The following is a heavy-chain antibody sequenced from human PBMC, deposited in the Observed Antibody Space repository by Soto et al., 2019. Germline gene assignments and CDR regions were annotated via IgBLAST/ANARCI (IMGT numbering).Heavy chain of an antibody. CDR2: ISAYNGNT. V-gene: IGHV1-18*01. CDR3: ARAQVTGLNDYYYCYGMDV. J-gene: IGHJ6*02. Sequence: QVQLVQSGAEVKKPGASVKVSCKASGYTFTSYGISWVRQAPGQGLEWMGWISAYNGNTNYAQKLQGRVTMTTDTSTSTAYMELRSLRSEGPAVYYCARAQVTGLNDYYYCYGMDVWGQGTTVTVSS. CDR1: GYTFTSYG. D-gene: IGHD5-18*01.